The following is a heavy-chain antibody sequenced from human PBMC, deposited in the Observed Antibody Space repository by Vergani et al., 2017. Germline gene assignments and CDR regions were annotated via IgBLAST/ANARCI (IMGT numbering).Heavy chain of an antibody. Sequence: QVQLVQSGAEVKKPGSSVKVSCKASGGTFSSYAISWVRQAPGQGLEWMGGIIPIFGTANYAQKFQGRVTITADESTSTAYMELSSLRSEDTAVYYCARVYYDFWSGLGYYYMDVWGKGTTVTVSS. V-gene: IGHV1-69*01. CDR1: GGTFSSYA. CDR2: IIPIFGTA. J-gene: IGHJ6*03. CDR3: ARVYYDFWSGLGYYYMDV. D-gene: IGHD3-3*01.